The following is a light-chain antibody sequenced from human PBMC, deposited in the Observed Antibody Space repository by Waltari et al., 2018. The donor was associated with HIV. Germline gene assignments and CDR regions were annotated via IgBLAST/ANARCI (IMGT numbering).Light chain of an antibody. CDR3: SSSVPGGPLV. CDR2: DAD. J-gene: IGLJ3*02. V-gene: IGLV2-14*01. Sequence: QSALTQPASVSGSPGQTITISCTGATAHNLAYHSVSWYQHSPNNRPRLLILDADIRSSVVPFRFTGSQSDNTASLTISGLHFDDEGDYYCSSSVPGGPLVFGGGTKVTV. CDR1: TAHNLAYHS.